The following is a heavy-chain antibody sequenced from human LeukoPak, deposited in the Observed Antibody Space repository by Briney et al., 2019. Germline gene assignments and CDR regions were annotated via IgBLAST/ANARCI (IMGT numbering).Heavy chain of an antibody. CDR3: ASFSIRTGAYYLDV. Sequence: GGSLRLSCVAAGFTFSTYNMNWVRQAPGEGMEWVSHISPRGTTIYYADSVKGRFTISRDNAKNSLYLKMSSLRVEDSAVYYCASFSIRTGAYYLDVWGKGTTVAVSS. D-gene: IGHD2/OR15-2a*01. CDR2: ISPRGTTI. J-gene: IGHJ6*03. CDR1: GFTFSTYN. V-gene: IGHV3-48*04.